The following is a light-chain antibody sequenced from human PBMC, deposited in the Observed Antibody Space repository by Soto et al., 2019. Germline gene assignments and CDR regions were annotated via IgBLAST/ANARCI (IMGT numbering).Light chain of an antibody. CDR3: QQYRSWPRT. Sequence: EILLTQSPATLSVSPGETATLSCRASQNVLSDLAWYQQKPGQAPRLLVYGATTRATDAPAKFRGSGSGTEFSLTIISLQSEDYGTYYCQQYRSWPRTFGQGSKVEI. CDR2: GAT. CDR1: QNVLSD. J-gene: IGKJ1*01. V-gene: IGKV3-15*01.